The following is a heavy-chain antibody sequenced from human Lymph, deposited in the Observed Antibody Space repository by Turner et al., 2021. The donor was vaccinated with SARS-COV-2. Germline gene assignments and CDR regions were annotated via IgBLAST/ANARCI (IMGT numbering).Heavy chain of an antibody. J-gene: IGHJ6*02. CDR3: ARDLDTAGGMDV. Sequence: EVQLVESGGGLVQPGGSLRLSCAASGITVSRNYMSWVRQAPGKGLEWVSVIYSGGSSYYAGSVKGRFTISRHNSKNTLYLQMNSLRAEDTAVYYCARDLDTAGGMDVWGQGTTVTVSS. D-gene: IGHD5-18*01. CDR2: IYSGGSS. CDR1: GITVSRNY. V-gene: IGHV3-53*04.